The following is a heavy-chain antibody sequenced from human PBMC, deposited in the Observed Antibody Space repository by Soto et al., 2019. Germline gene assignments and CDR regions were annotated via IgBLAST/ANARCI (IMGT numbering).Heavy chain of an antibody. CDR1: GFTFNNYA. D-gene: IGHD4-17*01. CDR2: LTRSGDRT. Sequence: VQLLESGGGLVQPGESLRLSCTASGFTFNNYAMTWVRQAPGKGLEWVSSLTRSGDRTYYADSGKGRFTISRDNSKNTLYLQMNCLRAEDTAVYYCAKDVETTVATSFAFDIWGQGTTVTVSS. V-gene: IGHV3-23*01. J-gene: IGHJ3*02. CDR3: AKDVETTVATSFAFDI.